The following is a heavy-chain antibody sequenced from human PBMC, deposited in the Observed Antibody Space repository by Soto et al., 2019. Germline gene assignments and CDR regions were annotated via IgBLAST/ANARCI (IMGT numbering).Heavy chain of an antibody. V-gene: IGHV3-23*01. CDR3: AKGLSDYYDSSGYYYPTLLDY. CDR1: GFTFSSYA. CDR2: ISGSGGST. D-gene: IGHD3-22*01. J-gene: IGHJ4*02. Sequence: LRLSCAASGFTFSSYAMSWVRQAPGKGLEWVSAISGSGGSTYYADSVKGRFTISRDNSKNTLYLQMNSLRAEDTAVYYCAKGLSDYYDSSGYYYPTLLDYWGQGTLVTVSS.